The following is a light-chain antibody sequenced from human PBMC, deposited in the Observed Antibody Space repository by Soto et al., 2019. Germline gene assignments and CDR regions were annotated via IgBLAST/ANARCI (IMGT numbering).Light chain of an antibody. V-gene: IGKV3-15*01. CDR1: QSVSSN. CDR3: QQYNKFPSLT. J-gene: IGKJ4*01. CDR2: GAS. Sequence: EIVMTQSPATLSVSPGERATLSCRASQSVSSNLAWYQQKPRQAPRLLIYGASTRATGIPARFSGSGSGTEFTTAIGSLQSEDFAVYYCQQYNKFPSLTFGGGTKVEIK.